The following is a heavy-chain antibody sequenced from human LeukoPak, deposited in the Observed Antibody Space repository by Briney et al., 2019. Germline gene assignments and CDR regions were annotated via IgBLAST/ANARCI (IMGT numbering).Heavy chain of an antibody. CDR1: GYTFTSYY. Sequence: ASVKVSCKASGYTFTSYYMHWVRQAPGQGLEWMGIINPSGGSTSYAQKFQGRVTMTRDMSTSTVYIELSSLRSEDTAVYYCASGYYSFYHDYWGQGTLVTVSS. J-gene: IGHJ4*02. CDR3: ASGYYSFYHDY. CDR2: INPSGGST. V-gene: IGHV1-46*01. D-gene: IGHD3-22*01.